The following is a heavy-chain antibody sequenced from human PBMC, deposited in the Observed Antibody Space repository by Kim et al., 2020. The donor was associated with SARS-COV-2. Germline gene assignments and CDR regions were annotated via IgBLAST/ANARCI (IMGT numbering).Heavy chain of an antibody. Sequence: GGSLRLSCAASGFTFTDYYMSWIRQAPGKGLEWVSYIGGSGSTISYADSVKGRFTISRDNAKKSVYLRMNSLRGEDTAVYYCARSFTSTSYFDYFGQGTL. CDR2: IGGSGSTI. V-gene: IGHV3-11*01. D-gene: IGHD6-6*01. CDR3: ARSFTSTSYFDY. J-gene: IGHJ4*02. CDR1: GFTFTDYY.